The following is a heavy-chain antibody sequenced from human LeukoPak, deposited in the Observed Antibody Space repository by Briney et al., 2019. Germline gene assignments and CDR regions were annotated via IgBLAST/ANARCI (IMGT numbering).Heavy chain of an antibody. CDR3: ARASYCSGGSCYSDY. CDR1: GYTFTSYS. V-gene: IGHV1-18*01. D-gene: IGHD2-15*01. J-gene: IGHJ4*02. CDR2: ISAYNGNT. Sequence: ASVKVSCKASGYTFTSYSISWVRQAPGQGLEWMGWISAYNGNTIYAQRVKGRVTMTTDTSTSTAYMELRSLKSDDTAVYYCARASYCSGGSCYSDYWGQGTLVTVSS.